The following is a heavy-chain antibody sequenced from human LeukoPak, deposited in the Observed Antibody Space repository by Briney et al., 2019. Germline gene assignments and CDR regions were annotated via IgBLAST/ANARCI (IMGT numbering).Heavy chain of an antibody. Sequence: GASVKVSCKTSGYTFTNGYLHWVRQAPGQGLEWVGIINPGDGSTKYAQKFQGRVTMTRDTSTSTVYMELSILGSEDTAVYYCARVGQLVFDYWGQGTLVTVPS. CDR2: INPGDGST. D-gene: IGHD6-6*01. J-gene: IGHJ4*02. CDR1: GYTFTNGY. CDR3: ARVGQLVFDY. V-gene: IGHV1-46*03.